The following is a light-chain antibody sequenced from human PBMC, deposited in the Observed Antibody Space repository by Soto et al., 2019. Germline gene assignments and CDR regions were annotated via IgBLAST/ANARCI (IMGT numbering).Light chain of an antibody. CDR3: QQYNIWPLWT. CDR2: GAS. V-gene: IGKV3-15*01. CDR1: QSVSNN. J-gene: IGKJ1*01. Sequence: EIVRTQSQATLSVSPGERATLSCRASQSVSNNLAWYQQRPGQAPRLLIYGASTRATGVPARFSGSVSGTDFTLTISSLQSEDFAVYYCQQYNIWPLWTFGQGTKVDIK.